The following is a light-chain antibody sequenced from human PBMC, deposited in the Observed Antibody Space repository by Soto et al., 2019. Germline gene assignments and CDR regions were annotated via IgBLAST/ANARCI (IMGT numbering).Light chain of an antibody. CDR2: EVS. CDR1: SSDVGGYNY. J-gene: IGLJ1*01. V-gene: IGLV2-14*01. Sequence: QSALTQPASVSGSPGQSITISCTGTSSDVGGYNYVSWYQQHPGKAPKVMIYEVSNRPSGVSYRFSGSKSGNTASLTISGLQADDEADYYCSSYTTSSTYVFGTGTKVTVL. CDR3: SSYTTSSTYV.